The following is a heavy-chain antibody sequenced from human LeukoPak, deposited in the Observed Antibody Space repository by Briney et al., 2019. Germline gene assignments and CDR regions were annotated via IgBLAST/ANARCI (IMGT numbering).Heavy chain of an antibody. CDR1: GDSVSSNSAA. J-gene: IGHJ4*02. CDR3: ARDVCSGGSCYSRTTVTSYYFDY. Sequence: SQTLSLTCAISGDSVSSNSAAWNWIRQSPSRGLEWLGRTYYRSKWYNDYAVSVKSRITINPDTSKNQFSLQLNSVTPEDTAVYYCARDVCSGGSCYSRTTVTSYYFDYWGQGTLVTVSS. V-gene: IGHV6-1*01. D-gene: IGHD2-15*01. CDR2: TYYRSKWYN.